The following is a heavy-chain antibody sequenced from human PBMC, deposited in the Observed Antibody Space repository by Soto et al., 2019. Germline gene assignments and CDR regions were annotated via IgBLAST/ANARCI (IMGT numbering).Heavy chain of an antibody. D-gene: IGHD4-17*01. J-gene: IGHJ1*01. CDR3: ARIPGDYNAAYFQH. CDR1: GGTFSSYA. V-gene: IGHV1-69*13. CDR2: IIPIFGTA. Sequence: SVKVSCKASGGTFSSYAISWVRQAPGQGLEWMGGIIPIFGTANYAQKFQGRVTITADESTSTAYMELSSLRSEDTAVYYCARIPGDYNAAYFQHWGQGTLVTVSS.